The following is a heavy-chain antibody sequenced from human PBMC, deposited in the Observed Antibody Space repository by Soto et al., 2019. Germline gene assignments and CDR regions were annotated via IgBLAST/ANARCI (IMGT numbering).Heavy chain of an antibody. V-gene: IGHV1-3*01. CDR2: INAGNGNT. Sequence: ASVKVSCKASGYTFTSYAMHWVRQAPGQRLEWMGWINAGNGNTKYSQKFQGRVTITRDTSASTAYMELSSLRSEDTAVYYCAMGWYDILTGYYSPVGYWGQGTLVTVSS. CDR1: GYTFTSYA. CDR3: AMGWYDILTGYYSPVGY. D-gene: IGHD3-9*01. J-gene: IGHJ4*02.